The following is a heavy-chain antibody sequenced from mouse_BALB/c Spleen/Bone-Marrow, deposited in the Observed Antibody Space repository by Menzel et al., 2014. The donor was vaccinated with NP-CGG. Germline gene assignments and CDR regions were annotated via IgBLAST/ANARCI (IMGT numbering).Heavy chain of an antibody. CDR2: IHYSGST. J-gene: IGHJ2*01. CDR3: VRETTVVADFDY. D-gene: IGHD1-1*01. Sequence: EVQLQQSGPDLVKPSQSLSLTCTVAGYSITSGYGWHWIRQFPGNKLEWMGYIHYSGSTNYNPSLQSRISITRDTSKNQFFLQLNSVTTEDTATYYCVRETTVVADFDYWGQGTTLTVSS. V-gene: IGHV3-1*02. CDR1: GYSITSGYG.